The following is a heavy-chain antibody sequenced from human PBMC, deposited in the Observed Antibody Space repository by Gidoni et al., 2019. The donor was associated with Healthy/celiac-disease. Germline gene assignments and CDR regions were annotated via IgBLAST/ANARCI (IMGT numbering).Heavy chain of an antibody. D-gene: IGHD2-15*01. CDR1: GFPVSSQS. CDR2: ISGSGGST. Sequence: EVQLLESAGGSVHPGGSLKVSCAASGFPVSSQSSSWVRQEPGKGLEWVSVISGSGGSTYYADSVKGLFTISRDNSKNTLYLQMNSLRAEDTAVYYCAKGGFDRAVAATPVFSRYYYYYMDVWGKGTTVTVSS. CDR3: AKGGFDRAVAATPVFSRYYYYYMDV. J-gene: IGHJ6*03. V-gene: IGHV3-23*01.